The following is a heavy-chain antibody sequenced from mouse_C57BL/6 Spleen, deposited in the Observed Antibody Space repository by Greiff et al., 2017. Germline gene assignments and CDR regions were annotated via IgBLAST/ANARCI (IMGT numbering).Heavy chain of an antibody. D-gene: IGHD3-3*01. J-gene: IGHJ3*01. CDR2: IDPETGGT. CDR3: TRGRGFAY. CDR1: GYTFTDYE. Sequence: QVQLQQSGAELVRPGASVTLSCKASGYTFTDYEMHWVKQTPVHGLEWIGAIDPETGGTAYNQKFKGKAILTADKASSTAYMELRSLTSEDSAVYYCTRGRGFAYWGQGTLVTVSA. V-gene: IGHV1-15*01.